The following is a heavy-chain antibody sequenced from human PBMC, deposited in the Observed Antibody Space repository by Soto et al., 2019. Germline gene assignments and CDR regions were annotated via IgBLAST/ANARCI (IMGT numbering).Heavy chain of an antibody. CDR3: AKVGPSYYYGMDV. CDR1: GLDFSSEV. J-gene: IGHJ6*02. V-gene: IGHV3-23*01. CDR2: ISGSGRAI. D-gene: IGHD1-26*01. Sequence: GGSLRLSAAASGLDFSSEVMCWVRQAPGKGLEWVSSISGSGRAIYHADSMRGRFAISRDNSKNSLYLQLNNLRVDDTAVYYCAKVGPSYYYGMDVWGQGTTVTVSS.